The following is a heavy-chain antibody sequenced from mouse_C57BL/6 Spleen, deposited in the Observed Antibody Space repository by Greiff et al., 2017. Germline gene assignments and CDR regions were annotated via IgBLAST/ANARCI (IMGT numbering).Heavy chain of an antibody. J-gene: IGHJ2*01. CDR2: ISSGDSYN. CDR1: GFTFSSYG. Sequence: EVQLVESGGDLVKPGGSLKLSCAASGFTFSSYGMSWVRQTPDKRLEWVATISSGDSYNYYPDSVKGRFTISRDNAKNTLYLQMSSLKSEDTAMYYCARHRDDYDGYFDYWGQGTTLTVSS. V-gene: IGHV5-6*01. D-gene: IGHD2-4*01. CDR3: ARHRDDYDGYFDY.